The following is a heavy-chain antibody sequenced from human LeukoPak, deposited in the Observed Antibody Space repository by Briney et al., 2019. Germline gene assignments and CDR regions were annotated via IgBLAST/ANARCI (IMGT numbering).Heavy chain of an antibody. V-gene: IGHV1-2*02. Sequence: ASVKVSCKASGYSFSGYYMYWGRQAPGQGLEWVGWIGPHGSGTSSVQKFQGRVTMTRDTSIDTVYTELSSLKSHDTAVYYCARGGALSGETKRFDFWGQGTLVTVSS. CDR2: IGPHGSGT. J-gene: IGHJ4*02. CDR1: GYSFSGYY. D-gene: IGHD3-9*01. CDR3: ARGGALSGETKRFDF.